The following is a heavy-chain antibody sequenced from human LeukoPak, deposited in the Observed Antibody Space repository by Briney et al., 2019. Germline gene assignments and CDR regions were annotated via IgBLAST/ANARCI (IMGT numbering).Heavy chain of an antibody. CDR2: IYTSGST. CDR3: ASYDFWSGYPRDDAFDI. D-gene: IGHD3-3*01. J-gene: IGHJ3*02. Sequence: SETLSLTCTVSGGSISGGSYYWSWIRQPAGKGLEWIGRIYTSGSTNYNPSLKSRVTISVDTSKNQFSLKLSSVTAADTAVYYCASYDFWSGYPRDDAFDIWGQGTMVTVSS. CDR1: GGSISGGSYY. V-gene: IGHV4-61*02.